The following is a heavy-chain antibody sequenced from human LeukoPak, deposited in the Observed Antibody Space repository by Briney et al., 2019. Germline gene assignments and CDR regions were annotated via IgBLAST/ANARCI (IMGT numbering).Heavy chain of an antibody. D-gene: IGHD3-10*01. J-gene: IGHJ4*02. CDR1: GFTFSSFA. Sequence: AGSLRLSCAASGFTFSSFAMQWVRQAPGKGLEWVSTISGSGGSTYYADSVKGRFTISRDNSKNTLFLQMNSLRAEDTAVYYCAKGSMLRGFDYWGQGTLVTVSS. V-gene: IGHV3-23*01. CDR3: AKGSMLRGFDY. CDR2: ISGSGGST.